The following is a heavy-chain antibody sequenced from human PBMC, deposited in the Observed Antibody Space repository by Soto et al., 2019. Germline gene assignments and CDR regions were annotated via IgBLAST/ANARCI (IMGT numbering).Heavy chain of an antibody. CDR3: ARIFYYDSSGPTDAFDI. V-gene: IGHV1-2*04. CDR1: GYTFTGYY. D-gene: IGHD3-22*01. CDR2: INPNSGGT. Sequence: ASVKVSCKASGYTFTGYYMHWVRQAPGQGLEWMGWINPNSGGTNYAQKFQGWVTMTRDTSISTAYMELSRLRSDDTAVYYCARIFYYDSSGPTDAFDIWGQGTMVTVSS. J-gene: IGHJ3*02.